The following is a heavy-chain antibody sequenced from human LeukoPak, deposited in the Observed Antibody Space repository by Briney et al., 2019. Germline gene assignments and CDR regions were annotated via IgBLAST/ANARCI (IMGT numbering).Heavy chain of an antibody. CDR1: GGSSSSGDYY. CDR3: ARTRYGFPLDT. J-gene: IGHJ5*02. Sequence: PSETLSLTCTVSGGSSSSGDYYWSWIRQPPGKGLEWIGYIYYSGSTYYNPSLKSRVTISVDTSKNQFSLKLSSVTAADTAVYYCARTRYGFPLDTWGQGTLVTVSS. D-gene: IGHD1-1*01. V-gene: IGHV4-30-4*08. CDR2: IYYSGST.